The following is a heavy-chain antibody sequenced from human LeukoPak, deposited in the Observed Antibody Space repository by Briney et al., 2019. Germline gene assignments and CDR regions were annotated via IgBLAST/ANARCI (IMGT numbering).Heavy chain of an antibody. D-gene: IGHD6-19*01. V-gene: IGHV3-53*01. Sequence: GGSLRLSCAASGFIVSSCYMYWVRQAPGKGLEWVSFIHRDDKTYYADSVKGRFTMSRDNSKNTLFLQMNSLRAEDTAVYYCAKPSGWYVAFDYWGQGTLVTVSS. J-gene: IGHJ4*02. CDR2: IHRDDKT. CDR1: GFIVSSCY. CDR3: AKPSGWYVAFDY.